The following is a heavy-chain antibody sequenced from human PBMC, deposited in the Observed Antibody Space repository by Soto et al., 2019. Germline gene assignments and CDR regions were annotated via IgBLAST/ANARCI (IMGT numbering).Heavy chain of an antibody. V-gene: IGHV4-30-4*01. J-gene: IGHJ5*02. CDR2: IYYSGST. Sequence: QVQLQESGPGLVKPSQTLSLTCTVSGGSISSGDYYWSWIRQPPGKGLEWIGYIYYSGSTYYNPSLKGRVTISVDTSNNQFSLKLSSVTAADTAVYYCARVLGTYYYGPTGRFDPWGQGTLVTVSS. D-gene: IGHD3-10*01. CDR1: GGSISSGDYY. CDR3: ARVLGTYYYGPTGRFDP.